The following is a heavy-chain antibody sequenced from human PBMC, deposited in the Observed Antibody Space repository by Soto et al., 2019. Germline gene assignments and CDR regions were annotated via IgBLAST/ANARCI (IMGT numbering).Heavy chain of an antibody. D-gene: IGHD6-6*01. CDR2: INHSGST. CDR1: GGSFRDYY. V-gene: IGHV4-34*01. J-gene: IGHJ4*02. CDR3: ARTSRFDS. Sequence: QVHLQQWGAGLLKSSETLSLTCAVYGGSFRDYYWSWVRQPPGKGLEWIGQINHSGSTNYNPSLKSRVTISVDTSKNQFSLKLSSVTAADKAVYYCARTSRFDSWGQGTLVTVSS.